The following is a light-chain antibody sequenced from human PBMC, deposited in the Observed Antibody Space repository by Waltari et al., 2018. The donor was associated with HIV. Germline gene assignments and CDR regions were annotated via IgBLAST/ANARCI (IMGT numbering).Light chain of an antibody. V-gene: IGKV1-9*01. CDR2: AAS. CDR1: QGIHNF. Sequence: DIQLTPSPYFMFTSLADRVTITCRASQGIHNFFAWFQQKPGKAPKLLIYAASTLQSGVPSRFSGSGSGTEFTLTISSLQPEDFATYYCQQLNSYPYTFGQGTKLEIK. J-gene: IGKJ2*01. CDR3: QQLNSYPYT.